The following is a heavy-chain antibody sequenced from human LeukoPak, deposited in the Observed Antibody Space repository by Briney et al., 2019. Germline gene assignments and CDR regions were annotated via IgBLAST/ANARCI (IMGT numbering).Heavy chain of an antibody. CDR2: ISSSSSYI. Sequence: PGGSLRLSCAASGVTFSSYEMNWVRQAPGKGLEWVSSISSSSSYIYYADSVKGRFTISRDNAKNSLYLQMNSLRAEDTAVYYGARSSSSTVAAFDIWGQGTMVTVSS. CDR1: GVTFSSYE. D-gene: IGHD6-6*01. V-gene: IGHV3-21*01. CDR3: ARSSSSTVAAFDI. J-gene: IGHJ3*02.